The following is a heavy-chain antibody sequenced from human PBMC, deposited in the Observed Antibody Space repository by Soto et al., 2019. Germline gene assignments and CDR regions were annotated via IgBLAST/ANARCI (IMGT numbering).Heavy chain of an antibody. CDR3: ASGASGNYR. CDR1: GFTVSSNY. D-gene: IGHD3-10*01. J-gene: IGHJ4*02. V-gene: IGHV3-66*01. Sequence: EVQLVESGGGLVQPGGSLRLSCAASGFTVSSNYMTWVRQAPGKGLEWVSNIYSGGTTSYADSVKGRFTISRDHSKNTLFLQMNSLRDDDTAVYYCASGASGNYRWGQGTLVTVSS. CDR2: IYSGGTT.